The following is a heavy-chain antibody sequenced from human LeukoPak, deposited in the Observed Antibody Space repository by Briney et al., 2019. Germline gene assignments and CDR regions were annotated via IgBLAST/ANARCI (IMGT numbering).Heavy chain of an antibody. D-gene: IGHD3-3*01. Sequence: PGGSLRLSCAASGFTFSNCAMHWVRQAPGKGLEWVALISYDGSNTFYADSVKGRFTISRDISKNSLYLQMNSLRAEDTAVYSCARDYDFWSGYYRGFDYWGQGTLVTVSS. V-gene: IGHV3-30-3*01. CDR2: ISYDGSNT. CDR1: GFTFSNCA. J-gene: IGHJ4*02. CDR3: ARDYDFWSGYYRGFDY.